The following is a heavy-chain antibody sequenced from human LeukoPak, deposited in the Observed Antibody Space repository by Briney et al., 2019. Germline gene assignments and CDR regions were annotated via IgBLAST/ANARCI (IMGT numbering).Heavy chain of an antibody. D-gene: IGHD2-2*01. J-gene: IGHJ4*02. CDR2: FLHSGTT. CDR1: GYSITSGNY. Sequence: SETLSLTRIVSGYSITSGNYWGWIRQSPGKGLEWIGSFLHSGTTYYNPSLKSRATISVDTSRNQFSVKLSSVTAADTAIYYCARRCISTSCYLYWGQGTLVTVSS. CDR3: ARRCISTSCYLY. V-gene: IGHV4-38-2*02.